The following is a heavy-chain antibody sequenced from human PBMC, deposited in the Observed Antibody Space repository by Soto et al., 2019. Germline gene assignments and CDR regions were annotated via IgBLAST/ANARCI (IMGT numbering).Heavy chain of an antibody. V-gene: IGHV5-10-1*01. J-gene: IGHJ6*02. CDR3: ARHKYSRYYYYGMDV. CDR2: IDPSDSYI. D-gene: IGHD2-21*01. Sequence: HGESLKISCKGSGYSFTSYWISWVRQMPGKGLEWMGRIDPSDSYINYSPSFQGHVTISADKSISTAYLQWSSLKASDTAMYYCARHKYSRYYYYGMDVWGQGTTVTVSS. CDR1: GYSFTSYW.